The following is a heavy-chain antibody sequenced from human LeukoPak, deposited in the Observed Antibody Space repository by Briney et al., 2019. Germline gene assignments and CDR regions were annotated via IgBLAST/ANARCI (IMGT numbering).Heavy chain of an antibody. CDR1: GFTFGDYA. D-gene: IGHD1-1*01. CDR3: TRVSYWNYYYGMDV. J-gene: IGHJ6*02. V-gene: IGHV3-49*04. CDR2: IRSKAYGGTT. Sequence: GSLRLSCTASGFTFGDYAMSWVRQAPGKGLEWVGFIRSKAYGGTTEYAASVKGRFTISRDDSKSIAYLQMNSLKTEDTAVYYCTRVSYWNYYYGMDVWGQGTTVTVSS.